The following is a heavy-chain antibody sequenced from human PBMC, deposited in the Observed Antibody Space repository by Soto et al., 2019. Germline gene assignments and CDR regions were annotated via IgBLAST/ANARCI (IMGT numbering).Heavy chain of an antibody. D-gene: IGHD3-3*01. CDR3: ARAFDYAFDI. J-gene: IGHJ3*02. CDR2: ISSNGGST. V-gene: IGHV3-64*01. Sequence: EVQLVESGGGLVQPGGSLRLSCAASGFTFSSYAMHWVRQAPGKGLEYVSGISSNGGSTDYANSVKGRFTISRDNSKNTLYLQMGSLRAEDMAVYYCARAFDYAFDIWGQGTMVTVSS. CDR1: GFTFSSYA.